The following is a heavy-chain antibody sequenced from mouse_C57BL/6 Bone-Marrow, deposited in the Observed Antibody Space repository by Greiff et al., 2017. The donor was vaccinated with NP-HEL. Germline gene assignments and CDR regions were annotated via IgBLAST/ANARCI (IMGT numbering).Heavy chain of an antibody. D-gene: IGHD4-1*01. V-gene: IGHV1-55*01. Sequence: QVQLQQSGAELVKPGASVKMSCKASGYTFTSYWITWVKQRPGQGLEWIGDIYPGSGSTNYNEKFKSKATLTVDTSSSTAYMQLSSLTSEDSAVYYCARVGENWDPYAMDYWGQGTSVTVSS. CDR1: GYTFTSYW. J-gene: IGHJ4*01. CDR2: IYPGSGST. CDR3: ARVGENWDPYAMDY.